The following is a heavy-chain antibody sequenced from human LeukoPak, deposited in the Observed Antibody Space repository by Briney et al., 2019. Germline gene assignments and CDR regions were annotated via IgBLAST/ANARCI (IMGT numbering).Heavy chain of an antibody. D-gene: IGHD1-26*01. J-gene: IGHJ3*02. Sequence: GASVKVSCKASGYTFTFYDINWVRQAPGQGLEWMGWINPNSGGTNYAQKFQGRVTMTRDTSISTAYMELSRLRSDDTAVYYCARGRVGWYRGHAFDIWGQGTMVTVSS. CDR3: ARGRVGWYRGHAFDI. CDR2: INPNSGGT. V-gene: IGHV1-2*02. CDR1: GYTFTFYD.